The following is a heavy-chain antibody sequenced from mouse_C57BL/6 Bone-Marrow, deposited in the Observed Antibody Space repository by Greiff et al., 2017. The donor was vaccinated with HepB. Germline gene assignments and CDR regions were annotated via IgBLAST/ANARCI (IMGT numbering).Heavy chain of an antibody. V-gene: IGHV3-6*01. Sequence: EVQLQESGPGLVKPSQSLSLTCSVTGYSITSGYYWNWIRQFPGNKLEWMGYISYDGSNNYNPSLKNRISITRDTSKNQFFLKLNSVTTEDTATYYCARKLWLRRRGFDYWGQGTTLTVSS. CDR3: ARKLWLRRRGFDY. D-gene: IGHD2-2*01. J-gene: IGHJ2*01. CDR1: GYSITSGYY. CDR2: ISYDGSN.